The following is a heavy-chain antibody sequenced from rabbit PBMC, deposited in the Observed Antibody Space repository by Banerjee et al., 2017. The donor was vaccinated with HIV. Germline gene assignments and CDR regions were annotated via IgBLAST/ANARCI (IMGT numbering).Heavy chain of an antibody. D-gene: IGHD2-1*01. V-gene: IGHV1S45*01. CDR3: AKGSFYSYDYGDYGFAFNL. Sequence: QEQLVESGGDLVKPEGSLTLTCKASGFDFSSNAVCWVRQATGKGLEWVACIYAGSSGGAYYATWARGRFTVSKSSATMVTLHMTSRTAADTASYFCAKGSFYSYDYGDYGFAFNLWGPGSLVTVS. J-gene: IGHJ4*01. CDR1: GFDFSSNA. CDR2: IYAGSSGGA.